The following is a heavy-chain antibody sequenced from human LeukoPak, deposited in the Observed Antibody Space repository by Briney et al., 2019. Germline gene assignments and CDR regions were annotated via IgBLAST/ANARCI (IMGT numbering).Heavy chain of an antibody. V-gene: IGHV4-34*01. CDR3: ARAVIGRFGWFDP. D-gene: IGHD2-21*01. J-gene: IGHJ5*02. Sequence: SETLSLTCAVYGGSFSGYYWSWIRQPPGKGLEWIGEINHSGSTNYNPSLKSRVTISVDTSKNQFSLKLSSVTAADTAAYYCARAVIGRFGWFDPWGQGTLVTVSS. CDR1: GGSFSGYY. CDR2: INHSGST.